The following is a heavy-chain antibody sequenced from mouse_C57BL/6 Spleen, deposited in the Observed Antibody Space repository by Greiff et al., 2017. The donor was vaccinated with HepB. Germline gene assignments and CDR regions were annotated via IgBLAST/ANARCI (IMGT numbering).Heavy chain of an antibody. Sequence: VQLQESGAELVKPGASVKISCKASGYAFSSYWMNWVKQRPGKGLEWIGQIYPGDGDTNYNGKFKGKATLTADKSSSTAYMQLSSLTSEVSAVYFCAREGLGLRSFAYWGQGTLVTVSA. CDR1: GYAFSSYW. V-gene: IGHV1-80*01. CDR3: AREGLGLRSFAY. CDR2: IYPGDGDT. J-gene: IGHJ3*01. D-gene: IGHD2-4*01.